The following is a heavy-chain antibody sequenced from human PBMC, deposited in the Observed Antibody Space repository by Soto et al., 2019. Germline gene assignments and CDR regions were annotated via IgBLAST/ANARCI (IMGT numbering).Heavy chain of an antibody. CDR3: ARDRKDEYYDIVSAPIPYYYSYYMDV. Sequence: QVQLVQSGAEVKKPGASVKVSCKASGYTFTSYGISWVRQAPGQVLEWMGWISAYNGNTNSAQKLQGRVTMTTDTSTSTAYMERSSLRSDDTAVYYCARDRKDEYYDIVSAPIPYYYSYYMDVWGKGTTVTVSS. D-gene: IGHD3-9*01. CDR1: GYTFTSYG. V-gene: IGHV1-18*01. J-gene: IGHJ6*03. CDR2: ISAYNGNT.